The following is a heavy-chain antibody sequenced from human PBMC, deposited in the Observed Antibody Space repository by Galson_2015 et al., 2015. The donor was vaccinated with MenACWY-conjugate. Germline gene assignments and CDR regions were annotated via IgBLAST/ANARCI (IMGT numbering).Heavy chain of an antibody. Sequence: CAAAGFKFSLYSMNWVRQAPGKGLEWVSSISSGSSYIYYADSVKGRFTISRDNANNSLHLQLNSLRVEDTALYYCARGKGSGSFPYYFD. CDR1: GFKFSLYS. CDR2: ISSGSSYI. CDR3: ARGKGSGSFPYYFD. J-gene: IGHJ4*01. D-gene: IGHD3-22*01. V-gene: IGHV3-21*01.